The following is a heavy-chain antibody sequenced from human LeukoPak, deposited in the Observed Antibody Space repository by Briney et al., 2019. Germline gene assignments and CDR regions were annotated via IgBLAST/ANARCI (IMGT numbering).Heavy chain of an antibody. J-gene: IGHJ4*02. CDR2: TYYRSTWYN. CDR3: ARDQGYCSAGSCYHFDC. D-gene: IGHD2-15*01. V-gene: IGHV6-1*01. CDR1: GDSVSSNSAA. Sequence: SQTLSLTCAISGDSVSSNSAAWNWIRQSPARGLEWPGRTYYRSTWYNDYAVSVKSRITINPDTSKNQFSLQLNSVTPEDTAVYYCARDQGYCSAGSCYHFDCWGQGTLVTVSS.